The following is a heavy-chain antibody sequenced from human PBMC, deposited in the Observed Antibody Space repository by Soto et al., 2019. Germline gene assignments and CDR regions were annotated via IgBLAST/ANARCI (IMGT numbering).Heavy chain of an antibody. J-gene: IGHJ3*01. V-gene: IGHV3-9*01. CDR2: ISWNSGSI. Sequence: EVQLVESGGGLVQPGRSLRLSCAASGFTFDDYAMHWVRQAPGKGLEWVSGISWNSGSIGYADSVKGRFTISRDNAKNSLYLQMNSLRAEDTALYYCAKDRGDYGDYVRWGQGTMVTVSS. D-gene: IGHD4-17*01. CDR1: GFTFDDYA. CDR3: AKDRGDYGDYVR.